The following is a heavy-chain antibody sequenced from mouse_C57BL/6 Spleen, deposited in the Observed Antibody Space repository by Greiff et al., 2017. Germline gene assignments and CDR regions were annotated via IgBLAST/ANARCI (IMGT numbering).Heavy chain of an antibody. V-gene: IGHV1-26*01. J-gene: IGHJ3*01. CDR3: ARESAWFAY. Sequence: EVQLQQSGPELVKPGASVKISCKASGYTFTDYYMNWVKQSHGKSLEWIGDINPNNGGTSYNQKCKGKATLTVDKSSSTAYMELRSLTSEDSAVYYCARESAWFAYWGQGTLVTVSA. CDR1: GYTFTDYY. CDR2: INPNNGGT.